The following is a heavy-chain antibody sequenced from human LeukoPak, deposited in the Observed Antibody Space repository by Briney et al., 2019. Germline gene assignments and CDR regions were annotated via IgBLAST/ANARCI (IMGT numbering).Heavy chain of an antibody. CDR1: GFSFSNYY. J-gene: IGHJ4*02. V-gene: IGHV3-74*01. CDR3: ARDDSNGIDY. Sequence: GGSLRLSCAASGFSFSNYYMLWFRQAPGVGLVSVSRISSDGATTIYADSVKGRFTTSRDNAKNTLYLQMNSLRAEDTAVYYCARDDSNGIDYWGQGTLVTVSS. D-gene: IGHD3-22*01. CDR2: ISSDGATT.